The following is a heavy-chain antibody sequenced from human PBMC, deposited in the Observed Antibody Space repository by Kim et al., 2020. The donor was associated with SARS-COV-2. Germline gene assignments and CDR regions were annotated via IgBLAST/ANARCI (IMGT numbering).Heavy chain of an antibody. CDR2: SGYT. V-gene: IGHV4-34*01. J-gene: IGHJ5*02. CDR3: ARDRGAADP. Sequence: SGYTTYHPSLKSRLTIALDTSKNQCSLRLTSVSAADTAVYFCARDRGAADPWGQGILVTVSS. D-gene: IGHD3-16*01.